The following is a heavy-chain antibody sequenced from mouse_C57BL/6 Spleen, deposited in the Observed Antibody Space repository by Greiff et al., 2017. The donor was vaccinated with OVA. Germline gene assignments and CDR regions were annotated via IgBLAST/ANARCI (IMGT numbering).Heavy chain of an antibody. CDR3: AREYYGSSPWFAY. Sequence: LQQPGPELVKPGASVTLSCPASGYTFTSYWMHWVKQRPGQGLEWIGNINPSNGGTNYNEKFKSKATLTVDKSSSTAYMQLSSLTSEDSAVYYCAREYYGSSPWFAYWGQGTLVTVSA. CDR1: GYTFTSYW. J-gene: IGHJ3*01. V-gene: IGHV1-53*01. D-gene: IGHD1-1*01. CDR2: INPSNGGT.